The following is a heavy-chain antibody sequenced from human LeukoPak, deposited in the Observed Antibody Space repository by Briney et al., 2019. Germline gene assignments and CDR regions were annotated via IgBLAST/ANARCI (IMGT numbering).Heavy chain of an antibody. D-gene: IGHD6-6*01. V-gene: IGHV4-39*07. CDR1: GDSITSSSYY. CDR3: ARDFSSSSSVYYYYYMDV. Sequence: SETLSLTCTVSGDSITSSSYYWGWIRQPPGKGLEWLGTIYYRGTTYYNPSLKSRVTFSVDTSKNQFSLRLNSVTAADTAVYYCARDFSSSSSVYYYYYMDVWGKGTTVTISS. J-gene: IGHJ6*03. CDR2: IYYRGTT.